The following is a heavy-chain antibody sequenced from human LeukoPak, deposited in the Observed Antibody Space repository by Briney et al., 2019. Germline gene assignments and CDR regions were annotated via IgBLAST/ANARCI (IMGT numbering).Heavy chain of an antibody. CDR1: SYMFTRYG. Sequence: ASVKVSCKASSYMFTRYGISWVRQAPGQGLEWVGWISGSNGNTNYAQKFQGRVTMTRDMSTSTDYMELSSLRSEDTAIYYCARDNSVGDNAWWFDPWGQGTLVTVSS. CDR3: ARDNSVGDNAWWFDP. V-gene: IGHV1-18*01. D-gene: IGHD1-26*01. CDR2: ISGSNGNT. J-gene: IGHJ5*02.